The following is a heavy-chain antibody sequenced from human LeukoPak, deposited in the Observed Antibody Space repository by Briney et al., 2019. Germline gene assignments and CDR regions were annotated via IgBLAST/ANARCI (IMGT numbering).Heavy chain of an antibody. D-gene: IGHD2-15*01. CDR3: ASPDGGTDAFDI. CDR1: GGSFSGYY. J-gene: IGHJ3*02. V-gene: IGHV4-34*01. CDR2: INHSGST. Sequence: ASETLSLTCAVYGGSFSGYYWSWIRQPPGKGLEWIGEINHSGSTNYNPSLKSRVTISVDTSKNQFSLKLSSVTAADTAVCYCASPDGGTDAFDIWGQGTMVTVSS.